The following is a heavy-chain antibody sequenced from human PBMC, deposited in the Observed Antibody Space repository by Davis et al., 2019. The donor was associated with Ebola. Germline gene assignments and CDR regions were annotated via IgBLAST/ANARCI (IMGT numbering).Heavy chain of an antibody. V-gene: IGHV4-34*01. J-gene: IGHJ4*02. CDR2: INHSGST. D-gene: IGHD2-2*01. CDR3: ARGLSGSPPPAAIFHY. Sequence: SETLSLTCAVYGGSFSGYYWSWIRQPPGKGLEWIGEINHSGSTNYNPSLKSRVTISIDTSKNQFSLRVNSVTAADTAVYYCARGLSGSPPPAAIFHYWGQGTLVTVSS. CDR1: GGSFSGYY.